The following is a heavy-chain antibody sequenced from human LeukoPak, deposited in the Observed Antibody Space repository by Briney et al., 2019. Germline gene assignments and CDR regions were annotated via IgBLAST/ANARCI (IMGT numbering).Heavy chain of an antibody. CDR1: GGSISSYY. CDR2: IYTTGSI. CDR3: ARDRGDYGGPDY. D-gene: IGHD4-23*01. V-gene: IGHV4-4*07. Sequence: PSETLSLTCTVSGGSISSYYWSWIRQPAGKGLEWIGRIYTTGSINYNPSLKSRVTISVETSKNQFSLKLSSVTAADTAVYYCARDRGDYGGPDYWGRRTLVTVSS. J-gene: IGHJ4*02.